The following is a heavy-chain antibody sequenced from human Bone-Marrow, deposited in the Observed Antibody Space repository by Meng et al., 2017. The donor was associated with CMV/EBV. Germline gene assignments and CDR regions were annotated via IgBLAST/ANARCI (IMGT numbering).Heavy chain of an antibody. D-gene: IGHD3-3*01. J-gene: IGHJ6*02. V-gene: IGHV1-18*01. Sequence: ISWVRQTPGQGLEWMGWINAYNGNANYAQKLQGRDNMTTDKSTGTVYMELRSMRSDDTAGYYCARDLEGNYYFWSGYYTYYYGMDVWGQGTTVTVSS. CDR3: ARDLEGNYYFWSGYYTYYYGMDV. CDR2: INAYNGNA.